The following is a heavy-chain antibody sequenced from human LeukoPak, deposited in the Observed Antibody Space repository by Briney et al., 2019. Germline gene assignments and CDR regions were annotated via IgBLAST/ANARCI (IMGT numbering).Heavy chain of an antibody. CDR3: ASRSGYRSSEKDQLDY. CDR2: IIPIFCTA. V-gene: IGHV1-69*05. Sequence: ASVKVSCKASGGTFSSYAISWVRQAPGQGLEWMGGIIPIFCTANYAQKFQGRVTITTDESTSTAYMELSSLRSEDTAVYYCASRSGYRSSEKDQLDYWGQGTLVTVSS. CDR1: GGTFSSYA. D-gene: IGHD2-2*01. J-gene: IGHJ4*02.